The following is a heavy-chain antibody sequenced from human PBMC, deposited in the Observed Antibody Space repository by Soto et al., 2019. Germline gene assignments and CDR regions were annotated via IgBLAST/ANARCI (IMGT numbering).Heavy chain of an antibody. Sequence: EVQLVETGGGLVQPGGSLRLSCAASGFTVSSNFMSWVRQAPGKGLEWVSVIFSGGSTYYADSVKGRFTISRDSSKNTLYLHMNSLRAEDTAVYYCARDYDSDSFDPWGQGTLVTVSS. D-gene: IGHD3-9*01. V-gene: IGHV3-53*02. CDR3: ARDYDSDSFDP. CDR2: IFSGGST. CDR1: GFTVSSNF. J-gene: IGHJ5*02.